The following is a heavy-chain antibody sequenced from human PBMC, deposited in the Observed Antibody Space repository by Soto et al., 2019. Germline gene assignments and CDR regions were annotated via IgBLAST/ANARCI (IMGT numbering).Heavy chain of an antibody. CDR2: ISGSGGST. Sequence: GGSLRLSCAASGFTFSIYAMSWVRQSPGKGLEWVSSISGSGGSTYYADSVKGRFTISRDNSKNTLYLQMNSLRAEDTAVYYCATDQSGGYCSSTSCYGGGHDYWGQGTLVTVSS. CDR3: ATDQSGGYCSSTSCYGGGHDY. J-gene: IGHJ4*02. D-gene: IGHD2-2*01. V-gene: IGHV3-23*01. CDR1: GFTFSIYA.